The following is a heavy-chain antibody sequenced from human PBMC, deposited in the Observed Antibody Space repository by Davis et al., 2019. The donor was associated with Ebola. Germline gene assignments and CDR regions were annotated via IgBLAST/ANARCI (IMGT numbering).Heavy chain of an antibody. Sequence: GESLKISCEGSGYIFTRHWIAWVRQMPGKGLEWMGIIYPGDCDTRYSPSFLGQVIISADKSINTAYLQWSGLKASDSATYFCARSYGSGSYYPLYFDDWGQGTLVTVSS. CDR2: IYPGDCDT. V-gene: IGHV5-51*01. CDR3: ARSYGSGSYYPLYFDD. D-gene: IGHD3-10*01. J-gene: IGHJ4*02. CDR1: GYIFTRHW.